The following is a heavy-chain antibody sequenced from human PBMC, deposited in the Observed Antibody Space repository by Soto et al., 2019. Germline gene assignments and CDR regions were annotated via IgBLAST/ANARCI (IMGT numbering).Heavy chain of an antibody. CDR2: ISYDGSNK. D-gene: IGHD2-2*01. Sequence: GSLRLSCAASGFTFSSYGMHWVRQAPGKGLEWVAVISYDGSNKYYADSVKGRFTISRDNSKNTLYLQMNSLRAEDTAVYYCTKLIGYCTSTTCPPYYWSMDVRGQGTTVTVS. V-gene: IGHV3-30*18. J-gene: IGHJ6*02. CDR3: TKLIGYCTSTTCPPYYWSMDV. CDR1: GFTFSSYG.